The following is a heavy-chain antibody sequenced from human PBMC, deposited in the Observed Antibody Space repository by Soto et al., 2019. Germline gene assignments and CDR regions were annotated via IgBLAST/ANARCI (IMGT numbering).Heavy chain of an antibody. Sequence: GGSLRLSCAASGFTLSSYSMNWVRQAPGKGLEWVSYISSSGSTIYYADSVKGRFTISRDNAKNSLYLQMNSLRDEDTAVYYCARPEYSSSSYGMDVWGQGTTVTVSS. J-gene: IGHJ6*02. CDR3: ARPEYSSSSYGMDV. CDR2: ISSSGSTI. V-gene: IGHV3-48*02. D-gene: IGHD6-6*01. CDR1: GFTLSSYS.